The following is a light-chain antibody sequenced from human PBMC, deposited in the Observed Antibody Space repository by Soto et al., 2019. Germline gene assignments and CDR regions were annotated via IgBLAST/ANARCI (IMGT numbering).Light chain of an antibody. Sequence: EIVLTQSPGTLSLSPGERVTLSCRASQSVPSNYLAWYQHKPGQAPRLLIYAASSSATGVPGRFSGSGSGTQFTLTINSLQSEDFAVYHCQQYNNWPYTFGQGTKVDIK. CDR1: QSVPSN. CDR2: AAS. J-gene: IGKJ2*01. CDR3: QQYNNWPYT. V-gene: IGKV3D-15*01.